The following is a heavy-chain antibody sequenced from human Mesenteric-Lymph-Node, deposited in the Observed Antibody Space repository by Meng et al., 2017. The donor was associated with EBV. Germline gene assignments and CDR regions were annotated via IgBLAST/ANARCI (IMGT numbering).Heavy chain of an antibody. J-gene: IGHJ4*02. V-gene: IGHV3-11*01. CDR2: ISGSSST. CDR3: ARDVDRRFEY. CDR1: GFTFSDYY. Sequence: QVHLVESGGXXXXPXXSLRLSCAASGFTFSDYYMSWIRQAPGKGLEWLSYISGSSSTYYADSVKGRFTISRDNTKNSLYLQMSSLRDEDTAVYYCARDVDRRFEYWGRGTLLTVSS.